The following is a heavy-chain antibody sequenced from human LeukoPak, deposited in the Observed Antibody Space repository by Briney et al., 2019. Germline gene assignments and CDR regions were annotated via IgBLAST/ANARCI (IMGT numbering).Heavy chain of an antibody. V-gene: IGHV4-30-4*08. J-gene: IGHJ4*02. CDR2: IYYSGST. CDR3: ARAPDSSGFHFYFDY. Sequence: SQTLSLTCTVSGGSISSGDYHWSWLRQPPGKGLEWIVYIYYSGSTYYNPSLKRRITISVDTSKNQFSLKPSSVTAADTAVYYCARAPDSSGFHFYFDYWGQGTLVTVSS. D-gene: IGHD3-22*01. CDR1: GGSISSGDYH.